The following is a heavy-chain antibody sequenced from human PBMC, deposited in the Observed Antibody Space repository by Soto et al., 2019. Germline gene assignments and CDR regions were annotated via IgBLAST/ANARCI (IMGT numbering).Heavy chain of an antibody. J-gene: IGHJ6*02. V-gene: IGHV3-11*01. CDR3: ARDLENLYYYYYGMDV. CDR2: ISSSGSTI. Sequence: QVQLVESGGGLVKPGGSLRLSCAASGFTFSDYYMSWIRQAPGKGLEWVSYISSSGSTIYYADSVKGRFTISRDNAKNALYLQMNSLRAEDTVVYYCARDLENLYYYYYGMDVWGQGTTVTVSS. CDR1: GFTFSDYY.